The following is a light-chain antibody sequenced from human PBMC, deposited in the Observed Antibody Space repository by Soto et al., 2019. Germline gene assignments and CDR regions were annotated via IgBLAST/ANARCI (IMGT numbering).Light chain of an antibody. CDR1: SSDVGGYNY. CDR3: SSYAGSNNFPVV. V-gene: IGLV2-8*01. Sequence: QSALTQPPSASGSPGQSVTISCTGTSSDVGGYNYVSWYQQHPGKAPKLMIYEVSKRPSGVPDRFSGSKSSNTASLTVSGLQAEDEADYYCSSYAGSNNFPVVFGGGTKLTVL. CDR2: EVS. J-gene: IGLJ2*01.